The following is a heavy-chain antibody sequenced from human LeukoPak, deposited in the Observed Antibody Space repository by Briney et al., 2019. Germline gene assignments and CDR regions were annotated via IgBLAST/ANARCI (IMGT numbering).Heavy chain of an antibody. Sequence: ASVNVSCKASGYTFTSYGISWVRQAPGQGLEWMGWISAYNGNTNYAQKLQGRVTMTTDTSTSTAYMELRSLRSDDTAVYYCARDGIAAAAEYYYYGMDVWGQGTTVTVSS. V-gene: IGHV1-18*01. CDR3: ARDGIAAAAEYYYYGMDV. J-gene: IGHJ6*02. D-gene: IGHD6-13*01. CDR2: ISAYNGNT. CDR1: GYTFTSYG.